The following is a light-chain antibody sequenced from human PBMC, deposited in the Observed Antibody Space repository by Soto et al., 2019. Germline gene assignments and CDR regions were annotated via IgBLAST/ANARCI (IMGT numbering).Light chain of an antibody. Sequence: QSVLTQPASVSGSPGQSITISCTGTSSDVGSYNLVSWYQQHPGKAPKLMIYEGSKRPSGVSNRCSGSKSGNTASLTISGLQAEDEADYYCCSYAGSSIHVVFGGGTKVTVL. CDR3: CSYAGSSIHVV. CDR1: SSDVGSYNL. J-gene: IGLJ2*01. CDR2: EGS. V-gene: IGLV2-23*01.